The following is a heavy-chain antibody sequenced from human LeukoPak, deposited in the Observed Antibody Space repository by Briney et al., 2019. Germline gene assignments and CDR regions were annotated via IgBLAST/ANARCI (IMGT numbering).Heavy chain of an antibody. V-gene: IGHV3-23*01. Sequence: PGGSLRLSCAASGFPFSRYTMSWVRQTPGKGLECVSLIGDGGRTTYYADSVKGRFIISRDNSKNTVYLQMNSLSAEDAAVYYCVKDDGWVQYANWGQGTLVTVSS. CDR3: VKDDGWVQYAN. CDR2: IGDGGRTT. CDR1: GFPFSRYT. D-gene: IGHD5-24*01. J-gene: IGHJ4*02.